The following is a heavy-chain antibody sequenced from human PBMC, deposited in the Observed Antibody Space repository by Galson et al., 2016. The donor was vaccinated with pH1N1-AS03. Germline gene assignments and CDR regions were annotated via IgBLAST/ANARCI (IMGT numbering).Heavy chain of an antibody. V-gene: IGHV3-30*18. CDR3: TKDPPTRYGMDV. J-gene: IGHJ6*02. CDR2: ISPDGSKI. CDR1: GFTFSSFG. Sequence: SLRLSCAASGFTFSSFGLHWVRQAPGKGLDWVAHISPDGSKIYYADSMRGRFTISRDNFKSTLYLQLNSLRGEDTAVYYCTKDPPTRYGMDVWGQGTTVTVSS.